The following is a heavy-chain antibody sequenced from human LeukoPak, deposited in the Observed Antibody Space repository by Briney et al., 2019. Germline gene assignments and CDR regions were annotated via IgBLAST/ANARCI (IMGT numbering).Heavy chain of an antibody. J-gene: IGHJ6*04. CDR1: GGSISSYY. Sequence: PSETLSLTCTVSGGSISSYYWSWIRQPPGKGLEWIGYIYYSGSTIYNPSLKSRVTISVDTSKNQFSLKLSSVTAADTAVYYCARVGPGYCSSTSCSTHQYYYCGMDVWGKGTTVTVSS. CDR2: IYYSGST. V-gene: IGHV4-59*01. D-gene: IGHD2-2*01. CDR3: ARVGPGYCSSTSCSTHQYYYCGMDV.